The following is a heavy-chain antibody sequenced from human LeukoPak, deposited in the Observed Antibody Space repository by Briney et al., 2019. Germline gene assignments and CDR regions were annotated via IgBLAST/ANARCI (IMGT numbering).Heavy chain of an antibody. CDR1: GYSFTSHG. J-gene: IGHJ5*02. CDR3: TRGPSNTSGWKTWFDP. CDR2: ISAYNGDT. V-gene: IGHV1-18*01. D-gene: IGHD6-19*01. Sequence: ASVKVSCKASGYSFTSHGISWVRQAPGQGLEWMGWISAYNGDTKYAQNLQSRVTLTTYTSTTTAYLELRSLRSDDTAVYYCTRGPSNTSGWKTWFDPWGQGTLVIVSS.